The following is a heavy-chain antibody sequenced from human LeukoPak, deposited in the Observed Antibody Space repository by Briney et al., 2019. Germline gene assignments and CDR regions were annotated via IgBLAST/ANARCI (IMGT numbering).Heavy chain of an antibody. Sequence: GGSLRLSCAASGFTVSSYGMHWVRQAPGKGLEWVAFYADSVKGRFTISRDNSKNTLYLQMNSLRAEDTAVYYCAKDLATPTNYYYYYMDVWGKGTTVTISS. CDR1: GFTVSSYG. CDR3: AKDLATPTNYYYYYMDV. J-gene: IGHJ6*03. V-gene: IGHV3-30*02.